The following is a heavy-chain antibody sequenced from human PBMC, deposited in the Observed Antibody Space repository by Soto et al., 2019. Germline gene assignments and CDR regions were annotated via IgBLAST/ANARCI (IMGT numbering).Heavy chain of an antibody. CDR2: TYYRSKWYN. CDR3: AREKNEQWLASNWFYP. Sequence: SHTLSLNSAISADRVSSNRASGNWMRQSPARGLEWLGRTYYRSKWYNDYAVSVKSRITINPDTSKNQLSLQLNSVTPEDTAVYYCAREKNEQWLASNWFYPWGEGTLVTVSS. D-gene: IGHD6-19*01. J-gene: IGHJ5*02. CDR1: ADRVSSNRAS. V-gene: IGHV6-1*01.